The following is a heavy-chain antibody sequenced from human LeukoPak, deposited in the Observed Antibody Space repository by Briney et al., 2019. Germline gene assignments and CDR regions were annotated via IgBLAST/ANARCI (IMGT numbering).Heavy chain of an antibody. CDR3: ATAVAGTPVY. CDR1: GGSISSSSHY. V-gene: IGHV4-39*07. CDR2: IYYSGST. J-gene: IGHJ4*02. D-gene: IGHD6-19*01. Sequence: SETLSLTCTVSGGSISSSSHYWGWIRQPPGKGLEWIGSIYYSGSTYYNPSFKSRVTISVDTSKNQFSLKLSSVTAADTAVYYCATAVAGTPVYWGQGTLVTVSS.